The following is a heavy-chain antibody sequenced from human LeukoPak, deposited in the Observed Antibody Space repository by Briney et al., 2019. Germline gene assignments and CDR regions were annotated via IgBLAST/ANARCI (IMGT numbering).Heavy chain of an antibody. V-gene: IGHV1-2*02. CDR2: IYPNRGGT. D-gene: IGHD5-12*01. J-gene: IGHJ6*03. Sequence: GASVKVSCKASGYTFTGYYMHWVRQAPGQGLEWMGWIYPNRGGTNYAQQFQGRVTMTSDTSISTAYMELSRLRSDDTAVYYCARGGCSGYALYYYYMDVWGKGTTVTVSS. CDR1: GYTFTGYY. CDR3: ARGGCSGYALYYYYMDV.